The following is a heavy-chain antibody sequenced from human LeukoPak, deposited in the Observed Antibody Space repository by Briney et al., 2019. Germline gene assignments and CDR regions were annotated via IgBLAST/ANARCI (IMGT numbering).Heavy chain of an antibody. V-gene: IGHV3-15*01. J-gene: IGHJ5*02. CDR1: GFTFSSYS. D-gene: IGHD3-10*01. CDR2: IKSKTDGGTT. Sequence: SGGSLRLSCAASGFTFSSYSMNWVRQAPGKGLEWVGRIKSKTDGGTTDYAAPVKGRFTISRDDSKNTLYLQMNSLKTEDTAVYYCTTDPYASRSYYSWFDPWGQGTLVTVSS. CDR3: TTDPYASRSYYSWFDP.